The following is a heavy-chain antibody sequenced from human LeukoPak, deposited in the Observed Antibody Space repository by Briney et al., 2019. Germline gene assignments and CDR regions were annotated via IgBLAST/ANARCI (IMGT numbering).Heavy chain of an antibody. CDR3: ARGAMITFGGVIVTNWFDP. CDR2: INRSGST. Sequence: SETLSLTCAAYGGSSSGYYWSWIRQPPGKGLEWIGVINRSGSTNYNPSLKSRVTISVDTSKNQFSLKLSSVTAADTAVYYCARGAMITFGGVIVTNWFDPWGQGTLVTVSS. D-gene: IGHD3-16*02. CDR1: GGSSSGYY. V-gene: IGHV4-34*01. J-gene: IGHJ5*02.